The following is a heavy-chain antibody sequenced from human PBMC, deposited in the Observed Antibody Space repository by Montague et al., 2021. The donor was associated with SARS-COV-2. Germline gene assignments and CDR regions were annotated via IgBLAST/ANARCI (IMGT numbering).Heavy chain of an antibody. Sequence: SETLSLTCTVSGGSISSSSYYWGWIRQPPGKGLEWIGCIYYSGSTYHNPSLKSRLTLSVDTSKNQFSLKLSSVTAADTAVYYCAREQADCVVVGYEDSGFDVWGQGTMVTVSS. J-gene: IGHJ3*01. V-gene: IGHV4-39*07. CDR2: IYYSGST. D-gene: IGHD2-8*02. CDR3: AREQADCVVVGYEDSGFDV. CDR1: GGSISSSSYY.